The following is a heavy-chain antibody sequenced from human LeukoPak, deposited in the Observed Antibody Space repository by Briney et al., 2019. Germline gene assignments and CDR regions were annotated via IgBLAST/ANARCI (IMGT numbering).Heavy chain of an antibody. CDR3: ARGSETISDAFDI. CDR1: GGSFSGYY. Sequence: SETLSLTCAVYGGSFSGYYWSWIRQPPGRGLEWIGEINHSGSTNYNPSLKSRVTISVDTSKNQFSLKLSSVTAADTAVYYCARGSETISDAFDIWGQGTMVTVSS. J-gene: IGHJ3*02. D-gene: IGHD5-24*01. CDR2: INHSGST. V-gene: IGHV4-34*01.